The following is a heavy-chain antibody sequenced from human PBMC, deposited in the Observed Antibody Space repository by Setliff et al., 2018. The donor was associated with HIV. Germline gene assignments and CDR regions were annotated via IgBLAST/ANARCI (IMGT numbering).Heavy chain of an antibody. V-gene: IGHV5-51*01. Sequence: PGESLKISCKGSGYSFTNYWIGWVRQMPRKGLEWMGIIYPGDSDTRYSPSFQGQVTISADKSISTAYLQWSSLKASDTAMYYCARHGYCSGTSCSEYYYYYGMDVWGQGTTVTVS. CDR1: GYSFTNYW. J-gene: IGHJ6*02. CDR2: IYPGDSDT. D-gene: IGHD2-2*03. CDR3: ARHGYCSGTSCSEYYYYYGMDV.